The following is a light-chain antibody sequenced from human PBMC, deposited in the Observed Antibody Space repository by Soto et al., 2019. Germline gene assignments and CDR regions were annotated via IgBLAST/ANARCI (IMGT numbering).Light chain of an antibody. CDR3: QSADSRGTYV. J-gene: IGLJ1*01. V-gene: IGLV3-25*02. Sequence: SYELTQPPSVSVSPGETARISCSGDGSPRQYGYWYQQKPGQAPVLLIYKDNERPSGIPERFSGSTSGKTVTLTISGVQAEDEADYFCQSADSRGTYVFGSGTKLTVL. CDR2: KDN. CDR1: GSPRQY.